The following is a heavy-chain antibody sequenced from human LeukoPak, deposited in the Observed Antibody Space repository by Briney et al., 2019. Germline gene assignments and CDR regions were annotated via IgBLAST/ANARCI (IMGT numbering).Heavy chain of an antibody. CDR2: INYSGST. Sequence: PSETLSLTCTVSGGSISSSSYYWGWIRQPPGKGLEWIGSINYSGSTYYNPSLKSRVTISVDTSKNQFSLKLSSVTAADTAVYYCARQEKFLEWLFPRDFDYWGQGTLVTVSS. J-gene: IGHJ4*02. V-gene: IGHV4-39*01. CDR3: ARQEKFLEWLFPRDFDY. D-gene: IGHD3-3*01. CDR1: GGSISSSSYY.